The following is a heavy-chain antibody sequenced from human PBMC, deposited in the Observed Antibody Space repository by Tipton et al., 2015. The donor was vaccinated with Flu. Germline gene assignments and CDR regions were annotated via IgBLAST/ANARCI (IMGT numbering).Heavy chain of an antibody. CDR3: ARGAYYGTKY. J-gene: IGHJ4*02. CDR2: IYYSGST. CDR1: GGSISGYY. D-gene: IGHD3-22*01. V-gene: IGHV4-59*01. Sequence: TLSLTCTVSGGSISGYYWSWIRQPPGKGLEWIGYIYYSGSTNYNPSLKSRVTISVDTSKNQFSLKLSSVTAADTAVYYCARGAYYGTKYWGQGTLVTVSS.